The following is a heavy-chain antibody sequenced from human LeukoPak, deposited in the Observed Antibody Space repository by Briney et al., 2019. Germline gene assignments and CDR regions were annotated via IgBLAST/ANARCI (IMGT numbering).Heavy chain of an antibody. CDR2: IYSGGST. CDR1: GFTVSSNY. CDR3: ARDGPPMVRGVSFDY. V-gene: IGHV3-66*01. D-gene: IGHD3-10*01. Sequence: GGSLRLSCAASGFTVSSNYMSWVRQAPGKGLEWVSVIYSGGSTYYADSVKGRFTISRDNSKNTLYLQMNSLRAEDTAVYYCARDGPPMVRGVSFDYWGQGTLVTVSS. J-gene: IGHJ4*02.